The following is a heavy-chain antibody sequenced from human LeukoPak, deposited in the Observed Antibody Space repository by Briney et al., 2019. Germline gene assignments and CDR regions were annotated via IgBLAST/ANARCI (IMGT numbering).Heavy chain of an antibody. CDR3: ARQLRYFDSHMDV. J-gene: IGHJ6*02. CDR2: IYYSGST. D-gene: IGHD3-9*01. V-gene: IGHV4-59*08. Sequence: SETLSLTCTVSGGSISSYYWSWIRQPPGKGLEWIGYIYYSGSTNYNPSLKSRVTISVDTSKNQFPLKLSSVTAADTAVYYCARQLRYFDSHMDVWGQGTTVTVSS. CDR1: GGSISSYY.